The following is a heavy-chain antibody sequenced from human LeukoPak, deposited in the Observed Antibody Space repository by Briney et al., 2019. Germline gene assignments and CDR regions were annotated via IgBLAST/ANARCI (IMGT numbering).Heavy chain of an antibody. CDR2: IYYSGST. J-gene: IGHJ5*02. Sequence: SETLSLTCTVSGGSISSYYWSWIRQPPGKGLEWIGYIYYSGSTNYNPSLKSRVTISVDTSKNQFSLKLSSVTAADTAVYYCARLEDSSSWSVWFDPWGQGTLVTVSS. D-gene: IGHD6-13*01. CDR1: GGSISSYY. CDR3: ARLEDSSSWSVWFDP. V-gene: IGHV4-59*08.